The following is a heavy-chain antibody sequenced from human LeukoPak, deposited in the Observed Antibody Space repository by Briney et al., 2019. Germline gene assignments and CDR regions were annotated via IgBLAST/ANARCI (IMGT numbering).Heavy chain of an antibody. D-gene: IGHD3-3*01. V-gene: IGHV4-30-4*08. J-gene: IGHJ3*02. Sequence: SQTLSLTCTVSDGSISSGDYYWSWIRQPPGKGLEWIGYIYYSGSTYYNPSLKSRVTISVDTSKNQFSLKLSSVTAADTAVYYCARTGRGYYDFWSGYPRAAFDIWGQGTMVTVSS. CDR3: ARTGRGYYDFWSGYPRAAFDI. CDR2: IYYSGST. CDR1: DGSISSGDYY.